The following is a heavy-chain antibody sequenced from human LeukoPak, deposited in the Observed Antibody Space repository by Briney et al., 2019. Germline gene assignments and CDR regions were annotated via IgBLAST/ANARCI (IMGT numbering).Heavy chain of an antibody. Sequence: SGPTLVKPTETLTLTCTFSGFSLSTSGVGVGWIRQPPGKALEWLAVIYWSDDKRYSPSLKSRLTITKDTSKNQVLLTMTNMDPVDTATYYCAHRLPSRNGFDPWGQGTLVTVSS. CDR3: AHRLPSRNGFDP. V-gene: IGHV2-5*01. CDR1: GFSLSTSGVG. J-gene: IGHJ5*02. CDR2: IYWSDDK.